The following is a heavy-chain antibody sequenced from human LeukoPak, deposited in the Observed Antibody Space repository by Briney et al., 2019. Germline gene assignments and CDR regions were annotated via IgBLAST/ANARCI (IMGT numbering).Heavy chain of an antibody. CDR3: ARDWGRGTSGSGWYNWFDP. D-gene: IGHD6-19*01. CDR1: GFTFSNYA. Sequence: PGGSLRLSCAASGFTFSNYAMSWVRQAPGKGLEWVAVISYDGSNKYYADSVKGRFTISRDNSKNTLYLQMNSLRVEDTAIYYCARDWGRGTSGSGWYNWFDPWGQGTLVTVSS. V-gene: IGHV3-30*03. J-gene: IGHJ5*02. CDR2: ISYDGSNK.